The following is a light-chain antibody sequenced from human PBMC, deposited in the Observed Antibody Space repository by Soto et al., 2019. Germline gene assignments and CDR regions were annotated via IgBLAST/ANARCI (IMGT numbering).Light chain of an antibody. CDR1: QSISSW. Sequence: DIQMTQSPSTLSASVGDRVTITCRASQSISSWLAWYQQKPGKAPKLLIYKASILQSGVPSRFSGSGSGTDFTLTITSLQPDDFATYSCQQYESNPYTFGQGTKLEIK. V-gene: IGKV1-5*03. CDR3: QQYESNPYT. J-gene: IGKJ2*01. CDR2: KAS.